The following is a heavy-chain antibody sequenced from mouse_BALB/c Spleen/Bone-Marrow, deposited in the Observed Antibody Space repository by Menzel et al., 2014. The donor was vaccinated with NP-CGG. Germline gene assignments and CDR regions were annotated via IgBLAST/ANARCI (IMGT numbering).Heavy chain of an antibody. CDR3: ARDGGDVDFDY. D-gene: IGHD3-3*01. CDR1: GISITTGNYR. CDR2: IYYSGTI. Sequence: EVKLMESGPGLVKPSQTVSLTCTVTGISITTGNYRWSWIRQFPGNKLEWIGYIYYSGTITYNPSLTSRTTITRDTSNNQFFLEMNSLTAEDTATYYCARDGGDVDFDYWGQGTTLTVSS. V-gene: IGHV3-5*02. J-gene: IGHJ2*01.